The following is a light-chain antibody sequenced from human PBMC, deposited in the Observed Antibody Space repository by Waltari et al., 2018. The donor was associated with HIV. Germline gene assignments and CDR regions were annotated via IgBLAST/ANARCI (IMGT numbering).Light chain of an antibody. J-gene: IGLJ2*01. CDR1: SSDISTYSF. CDR3: SSYTTTNTVV. CDR2: DVD. Sequence: QSALTQPASVSGSPGQSITISCTGTSSDISTYSFVSWYQKHPDKAPKLLIYDVDNRPSGVSRRFSGSKSGDTASLTISSIQADDEADYYCSSYTTTNTVVFGGETKFTVL. V-gene: IGLV2-14*03.